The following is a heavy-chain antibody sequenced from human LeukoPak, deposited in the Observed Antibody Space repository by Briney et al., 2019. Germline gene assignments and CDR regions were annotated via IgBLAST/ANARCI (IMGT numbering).Heavy chain of an antibody. D-gene: IGHD5-24*01. CDR1: GGSISNSSYY. Sequence: SETLSLTCTVSGGSISNSSYYWGWIRQPPGKGLEWIGSIYYSGNTYYKSSLKSRVTISVDTSKNQFSLNLSSVTAADTAVYYCARLWLQGAFDIWGQGTMVTVSS. V-gene: IGHV4-39*07. J-gene: IGHJ3*02. CDR3: ARLWLQGAFDI. CDR2: IYYSGNT.